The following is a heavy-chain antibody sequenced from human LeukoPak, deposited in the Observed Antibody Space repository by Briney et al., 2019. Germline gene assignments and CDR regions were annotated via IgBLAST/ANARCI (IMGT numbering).Heavy chain of an antibody. D-gene: IGHD3-3*01. J-gene: IGHJ4*02. CDR3: AGDLRFLEWFDFDY. CDR2: IRYDGCNK. CDR1: GFPSSSYG. Sequence: GGSRRLFCAACGFPSSSYGKLCATGAPARALVGVAFIRYDGCNKHYAECVRRSFTIYRDNSKNTLYLQINSLRAEDTAVYYCAGDLRFLEWFDFDYWGQGTLVTVSS. V-gene: IGHV3-30*02.